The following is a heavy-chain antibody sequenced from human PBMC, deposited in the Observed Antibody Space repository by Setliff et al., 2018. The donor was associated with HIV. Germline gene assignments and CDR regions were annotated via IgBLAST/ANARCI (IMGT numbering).Heavy chain of an antibody. Sequence: SETLSLTCTVSGADIKSYYWSWIRQPPGKGLEWIGDIHYTGTTKYNPSLKSRPTISLDTSKKQFSLKMRSVTAADTGVYYCARRTPPDFDYWGQGTLVTVS. D-gene: IGHD1-7*01. J-gene: IGHJ4*02. CDR2: IHYTGTT. CDR3: ARRTPPDFDY. V-gene: IGHV4-59*08. CDR1: GADIKSYY.